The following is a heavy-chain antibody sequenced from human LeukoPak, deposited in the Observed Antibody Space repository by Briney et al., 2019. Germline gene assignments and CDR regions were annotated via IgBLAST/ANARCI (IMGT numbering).Heavy chain of an antibody. CDR3: ARDYPIVVVPAARAGNWFDP. CDR2: INPIFGTA. V-gene: IGHV1-69*01. J-gene: IGHJ5*02. CDR1: GGTFSSYA. Sequence: AASVKVSCEASGGTFSSYAISWVRQAPGQGLEWMGGINPIFGTANYAQKFQGRVTITADESTSTAYMELSSLRSEDTAVYYCARDYPIVVVPAARAGNWFDPWGQGTLVTVSS. D-gene: IGHD2-2*01.